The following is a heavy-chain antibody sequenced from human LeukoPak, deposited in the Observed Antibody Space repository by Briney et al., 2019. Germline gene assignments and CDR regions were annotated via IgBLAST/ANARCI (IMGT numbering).Heavy chain of an antibody. CDR3: ARGERWLQLNYFDY. J-gene: IGHJ4*02. Sequence: SETLSLTCTVSGGSISSYYWSWIRQPPGKGLEWIGYIYYSGSTNYNASLKSRVTISIDTSKNQFSLKLSSVTAADTAVYYCARGERWLQLNYFDYWGQGTLVTVSS. CDR2: IYYSGST. V-gene: IGHV4-59*01. D-gene: IGHD5-24*01. CDR1: GGSISSYY.